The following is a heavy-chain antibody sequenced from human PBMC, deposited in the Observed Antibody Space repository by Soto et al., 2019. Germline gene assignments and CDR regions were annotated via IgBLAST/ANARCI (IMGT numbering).Heavy chain of an antibody. D-gene: IGHD3-22*01. CDR3: AREVIAFDY. CDR1: GYTFTNYG. CDR2: ISTYNGNT. J-gene: IGHJ4*02. Sequence: VASVKVSCKASGYTFTNYGISWVRQAPGQGLEWMGWISTYNGNTNYAQILQGRVTMTTDTSTTTAYMELRSLRSDDTAMYYCAREVIAFDYWGQGTLVTVSS. V-gene: IGHV1-18*01.